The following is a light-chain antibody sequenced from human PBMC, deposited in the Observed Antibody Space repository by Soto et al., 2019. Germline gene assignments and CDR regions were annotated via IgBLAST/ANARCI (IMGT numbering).Light chain of an antibody. J-gene: IGKJ1*01. CDR3: QHYNNWPPWT. Sequence: EIISTQSPATLSLSPGERATLSCRASRSVNIHLAWYQQKPGQAPRLLIYDASTRATGIPARFSGSGSGTEFTLTISSLQSEDFAIYYCQHYNNWPPWTFGQGTKVDIK. CDR1: RSVNIH. CDR2: DAS. V-gene: IGKV3-15*01.